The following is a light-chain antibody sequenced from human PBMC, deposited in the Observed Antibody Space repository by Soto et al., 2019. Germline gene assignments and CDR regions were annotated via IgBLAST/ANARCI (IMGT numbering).Light chain of an antibody. V-gene: IGKV1-5*03. CDR1: QTIDSW. CDR2: KAS. CDR3: QQYHIYSGT. J-gene: IGKJ5*01. Sequence: IQMTQSPSTRSASVGDRVTITFRASQTIDSWLAWYQQRPGKPPNLLIYKASTLASGVPSRFSGSGSGTEFTLTINSLQPDDFATYYCQQYHIYSGTFGQGTRLEI.